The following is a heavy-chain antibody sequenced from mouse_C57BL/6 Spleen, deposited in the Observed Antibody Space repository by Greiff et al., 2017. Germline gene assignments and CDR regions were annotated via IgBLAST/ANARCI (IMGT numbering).Heavy chain of an antibody. Sequence: VQLKESGPELVKPGASVKISCKASGYSFTGYYMNWVKQSPEKSLEWIGEINPSTGGTTYNQKFKAKATLTVDKSSSTAYMQLKSLTSEDSAVYYCARKGSSGLFAYWGQGTLVTVSA. CDR1: GYSFTGYY. D-gene: IGHD3-2*02. V-gene: IGHV1-42*01. J-gene: IGHJ3*01. CDR2: INPSTGGT. CDR3: ARKGSSGLFAY.